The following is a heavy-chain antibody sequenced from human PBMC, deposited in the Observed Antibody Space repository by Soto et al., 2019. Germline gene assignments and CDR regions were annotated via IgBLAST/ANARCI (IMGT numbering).Heavy chain of an antibody. CDR3: ARGRTRYDILTGYYYFDY. V-gene: IGHV4-34*01. CDR1: GGSFSGYY. D-gene: IGHD3-9*01. CDR2: INHSGST. J-gene: IGHJ4*02. Sequence: SETLSLTCAVYGGSFSGYYWSWIRQPPGKGLEWIGEINHSGSTNYNPSLKSRVTISVDTSKNQFSLKLSSVTAADTAVYYCARGRTRYDILTGYYYFDYWGLGTLVTVSS.